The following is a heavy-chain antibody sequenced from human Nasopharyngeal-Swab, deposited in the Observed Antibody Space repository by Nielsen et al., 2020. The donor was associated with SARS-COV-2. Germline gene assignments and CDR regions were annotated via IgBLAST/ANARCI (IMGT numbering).Heavy chain of an antibody. CDR2: IYSGGST. Sequence: GESLKISCAASGFTVSSNYMSWVRQAPGKGLEWVSVIYSGGSTYYIDSVKGRFTVSRDNSRNTLYLQMTSLRPEDTAVYYCAREKAVAGIGGYHYYGMDVWGQGTTVTVSS. D-gene: IGHD6-19*01. J-gene: IGHJ6*02. CDR3: AREKAVAGIGGYHYYGMDV. V-gene: IGHV3-53*05. CDR1: GFTVSSNY.